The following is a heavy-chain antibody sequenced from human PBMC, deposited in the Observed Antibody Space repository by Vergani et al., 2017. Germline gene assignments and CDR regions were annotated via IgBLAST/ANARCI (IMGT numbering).Heavy chain of an antibody. CDR2: VYYNGST. V-gene: IGHV4-39*07. CDR3: AREGEGAFNLGH. CDR1: GDSINNGNYS. J-gene: IGHJ4*02. D-gene: IGHD2-21*01. Sequence: QLQLQESGPGLVKPSETLSLTCIVSGDSINNGNYSWGWIRQPPGKGLEWIGSVYYNGSTYYNPSLNSRVTISVDKSTNQCSLKLNSVTAADSGLYYCAREGEGAFNLGHWCQGTLVTVSS.